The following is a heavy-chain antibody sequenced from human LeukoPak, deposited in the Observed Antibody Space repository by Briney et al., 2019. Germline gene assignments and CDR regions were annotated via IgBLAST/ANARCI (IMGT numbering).Heavy chain of an antibody. CDR2: ISAYNGNT. D-gene: IGHD6-19*01. J-gene: IGHJ5*02. Sequence: ASVKVSCKASGYTFTSYGISWVRQAPGQGLEWMGWISAYNGNTNYAQKLQGRVTMTTDTSTSTAYMELSSLRSEDTAVYYCARSGGAVAGRPWFDPWGQGTLVTVSS. V-gene: IGHV1-18*01. CDR1: GYTFTSYG. CDR3: ARSGGAVAGRPWFDP.